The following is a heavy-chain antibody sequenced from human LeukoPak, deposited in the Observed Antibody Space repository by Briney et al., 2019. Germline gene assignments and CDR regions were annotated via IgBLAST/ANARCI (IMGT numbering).Heavy chain of an antibody. CDR2: ISSSGSTI. CDR3: ARVRYFDWLGPFDY. J-gene: IGHJ4*02. CDR1: GFTFSSYN. V-gene: IGHV3-48*04. Sequence: GGSLRLSCAASGFTFSSYNMNWVRQAPGKGLEWVSYISSSGSTIYYADSVKGRFTISRDNAKNSLYLQMNSLRAEDTAVYYCARVRYFDWLGPFDYWGQGTLVTVSS. D-gene: IGHD3-9*01.